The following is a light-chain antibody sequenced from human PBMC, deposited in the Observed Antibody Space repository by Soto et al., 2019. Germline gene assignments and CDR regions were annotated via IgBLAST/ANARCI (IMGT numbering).Light chain of an antibody. V-gene: IGKV3-15*01. CDR2: RTS. Sequence: EIVMTQSPATLSVSPGERATLSCRASQSISSNLAWYQQKPGQAPRLLMFRTSSRATGFPARFSGSGSVTEFNLTISSLHSEDFGVYYCQQYNNWPRATFGGATKVEIK. CDR3: QQYNNWPRAT. CDR1: QSISSN. J-gene: IGKJ4*01.